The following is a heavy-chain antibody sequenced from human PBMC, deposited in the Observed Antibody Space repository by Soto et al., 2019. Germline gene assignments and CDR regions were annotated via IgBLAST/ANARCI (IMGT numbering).Heavy chain of an antibody. CDR3: AREKVALDY. D-gene: IGHD5-12*01. J-gene: IGHJ4*02. CDR1: GFTFSSYS. V-gene: IGHV3-48*01. CDR2: ISTSSSGVI. Sequence: EVQLVESGGHLVQPGGSLRLSCAASGFTFSSYSMNWVRQAPGKGLEWVSYISTSSSGVIYYADSVKGRFTIPRDDAKNSLYLQMSSLRADDTAVYYCAREKVALDYWGQGTLVTVSS.